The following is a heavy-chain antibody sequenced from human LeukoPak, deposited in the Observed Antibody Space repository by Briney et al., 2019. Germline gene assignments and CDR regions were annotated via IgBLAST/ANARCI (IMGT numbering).Heavy chain of an antibody. V-gene: IGHV3-21*01. CDR3: ARGSGYCTSTSCYVYYYYGMDV. D-gene: IGHD2-2*01. CDR1: GFTFNSYT. Sequence: GGSLRLSCAASGFTFNSYTMNWVRKAPGKGLEWVSSISSSSSYIYYADSVKGRFTISRDNAKNSLYLQMNSLRAEDTAVYFCARGSGYCTSTSCYVYYYYGMDVWGQGTTVTVSS. CDR2: ISSSSSYI. J-gene: IGHJ6*02.